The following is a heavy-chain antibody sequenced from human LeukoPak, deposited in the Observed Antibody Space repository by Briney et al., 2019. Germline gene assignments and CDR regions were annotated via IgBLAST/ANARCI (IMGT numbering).Heavy chain of an antibody. CDR1: GFTFSSYA. V-gene: IGHV3-23*01. D-gene: IGHD3-22*01. Sequence: PGGSLRLSCAASGFTFSSYAMSWVRQAPGKGLEWVSAISGSGGSTYYADSVKGRFTISRDNSKNTLYLQMNSLRAGDTAVYYCAKVIYYDSSGDAFDIWGQGTMVTVSS. CDR3: AKVIYYDSSGDAFDI. CDR2: ISGSGGST. J-gene: IGHJ3*02.